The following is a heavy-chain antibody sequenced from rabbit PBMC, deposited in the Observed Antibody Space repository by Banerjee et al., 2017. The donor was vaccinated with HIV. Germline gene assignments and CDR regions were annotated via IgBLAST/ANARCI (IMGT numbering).Heavy chain of an antibody. J-gene: IGHJ2*01. CDR1: GFDFSSSYY. Sequence: QSLEESGGDLVKPGASLTLTCTASGFDFSSSYYMCWVRQAPGKGLEWIACIVAVDGGDTYYANWAKGRFTISIASSTTVTLQMTSLTAADTATYFCARGQSTYGYAGYAYAYDAFDLRGPGTLVTVS. CDR2: IVAVDGGDT. V-gene: IGHV1S40*01. CDR3: ARGQSTYGYAGYAYAYDAFDL. D-gene: IGHD6-1*01.